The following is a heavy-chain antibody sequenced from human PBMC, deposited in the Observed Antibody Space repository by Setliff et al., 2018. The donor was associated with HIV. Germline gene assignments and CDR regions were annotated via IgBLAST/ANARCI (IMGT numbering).Heavy chain of an antibody. Sequence: GASVKVSCKASGYTFTSYAMHWLRQAPGQRFEWMGWINAGNGNTKYSQKFQDRVTITRDISASTTYMELSSLRSEDTAVYYCARDPNQVGTVAGTLDYWGQGTLVTVSS. V-gene: IGHV1-3*01. CDR1: GYTFTSYA. CDR2: INAGNGNT. CDR3: ARDPNQVGTVAGTLDY. D-gene: IGHD6-19*01. J-gene: IGHJ4*02.